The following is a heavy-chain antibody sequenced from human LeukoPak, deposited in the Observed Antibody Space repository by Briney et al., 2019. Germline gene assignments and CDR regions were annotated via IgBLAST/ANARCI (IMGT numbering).Heavy chain of an antibody. CDR3: ARDRDNVAGTRGYFDY. Sequence: PGRSLRLSCAASGFTFSSYGMHWVRQAPGKGLEWVAFIRYDGSNKYYADSVKGRFTISRDNSKNTLYLQMNSLRAEDTAVYYCARDRDNVAGTRGYFDYWGQGTLVTVSS. D-gene: IGHD6-19*01. CDR2: IRYDGSNK. J-gene: IGHJ4*02. V-gene: IGHV3-30*02. CDR1: GFTFSSYG.